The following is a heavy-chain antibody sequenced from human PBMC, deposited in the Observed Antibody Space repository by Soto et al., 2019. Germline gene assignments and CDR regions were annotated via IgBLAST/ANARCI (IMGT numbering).Heavy chain of an antibody. D-gene: IGHD3-22*01. CDR2: IYHSGST. J-gene: IGHJ4*02. Sequence: SETLSLTCAVSGGSISSGGYSWSWIRQPPGKGLEWIGYIYHSGSTYYNPSLKSRVTISVDRSKNQFSLKLSSVTAADTAVYYCVRQTHYYDSSGYYYFDYWGQGTLVTVSS. V-gene: IGHV4-30-2*01. CDR3: VRQTHYYDSSGYYYFDY. CDR1: GGSISSGGYS.